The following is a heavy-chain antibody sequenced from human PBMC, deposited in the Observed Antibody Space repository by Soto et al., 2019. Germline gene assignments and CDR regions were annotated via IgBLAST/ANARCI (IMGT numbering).Heavy chain of an antibody. J-gene: IGHJ5*02. V-gene: IGHV3-20*01. D-gene: IGHD3-10*01. Sequence: EVQLVESGGGVVWPGGSLRLSCAASEFTFADYGMSWVRQVPGKGLEWVAGVNRNGDKTGYADSVKGRFTISRDNAKNSLFLQMNSLRVEDTALYHCAREYGSGSSPPWFDPWGQGTLVTVSS. CDR2: VNRNGDKT. CDR1: EFTFADYG. CDR3: AREYGSGSSPPWFDP.